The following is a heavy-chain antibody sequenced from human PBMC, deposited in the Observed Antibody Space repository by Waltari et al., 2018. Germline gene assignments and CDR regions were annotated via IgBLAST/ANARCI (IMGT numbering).Heavy chain of an antibody. CDR3: ARAPRNYYYDSSGPFDY. Sequence: QVQLVQSGAEVKKPGSSVKVSCKASGGTFSSYAISWVRQAPGQGREWMGGIIPILGIANYAQKFQGRVTITADKSTSTAYMELSSLRSEDTAVYYCARAPRNYYYDSSGPFDYWGQGTLVTVSS. CDR2: IIPILGIA. CDR1: GGTFSSYA. D-gene: IGHD3-22*01. J-gene: IGHJ4*02. V-gene: IGHV1-69*10.